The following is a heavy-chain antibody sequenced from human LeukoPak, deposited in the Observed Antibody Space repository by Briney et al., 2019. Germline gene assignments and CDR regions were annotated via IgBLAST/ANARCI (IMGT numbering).Heavy chain of an antibody. V-gene: IGHV3-23*01. CDR3: AKGRLRTRRGYSGYDSFDY. D-gene: IGHD5-12*01. Sequence: PGGSLRLSCAASGFTFSSYVMSWVRQAPGKGLEWVSAISGSGGSTYYADSVKGRFTISRDNSKNTLYLQMNSLRAEDTAVYYCAKGRLRTRRGYSGYDSFDYWGQGTLVTVSS. CDR1: GFTFSSYV. J-gene: IGHJ4*02. CDR2: ISGSGGST.